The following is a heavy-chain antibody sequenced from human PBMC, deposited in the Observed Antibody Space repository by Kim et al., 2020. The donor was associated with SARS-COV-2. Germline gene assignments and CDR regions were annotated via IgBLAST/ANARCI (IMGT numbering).Heavy chain of an antibody. J-gene: IGHJ6*02. D-gene: IGHD6-13*01. CDR2: INHSGST. CDR1: GGSFSGYY. CDR3: ARSGHLPLYSSSWYPYYYYGMDV. Sequence: SETLSLTCAVYGGSFSGYYWSWIRQPPGKGLEWIGEINHSGSTNYNPSLKSRVTISVDTSKNQFSLKLSSVTAADTAVYYCARSGHLPLYSSSWYPYYYYGMDVWGQGTTVTVSS. V-gene: IGHV4-34*01.